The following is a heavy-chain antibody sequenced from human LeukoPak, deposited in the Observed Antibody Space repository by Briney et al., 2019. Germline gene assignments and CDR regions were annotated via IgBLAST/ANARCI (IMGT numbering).Heavy chain of an antibody. CDR3: ARDPLYNWNYGAFDI. CDR2: INPNSGGT. V-gene: IGHV1-2*02. Sequence: ASVKVSCKGSGYTFTGYYMHWVRQAPGQGLEWMGWINPNSGGTNYAQKFQGRVTMTRDTSISTAYMELSRLRSDDTAVYYCARDPLYNWNYGAFDIWGQGTMVTVSS. CDR1: GYTFTGYY. D-gene: IGHD1-7*01. J-gene: IGHJ3*02.